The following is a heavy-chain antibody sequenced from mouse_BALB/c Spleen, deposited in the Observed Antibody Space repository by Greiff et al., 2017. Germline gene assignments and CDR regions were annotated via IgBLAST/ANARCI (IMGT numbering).Heavy chain of an antibody. CDR3: ATVVAGDWYFDV. V-gene: IGHV1-69*02. CDR1: GYTFTSYW. CDR2: IDPSDSET. Sequence: QVQLQQSGAELVKPGAPVKLSCKASGYTFTSYWMNWVKQRPGRGLEWIGRIDPSDSETHYNQKFKDKATLTVDKSSSTAYIQLSSLTSEDSAVYYCATVVAGDWYFDVWGAGTTVTVSS. J-gene: IGHJ1*01. D-gene: IGHD1-1*01.